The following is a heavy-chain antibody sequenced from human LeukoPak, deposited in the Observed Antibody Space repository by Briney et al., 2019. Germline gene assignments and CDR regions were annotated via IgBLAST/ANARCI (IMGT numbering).Heavy chain of an antibody. D-gene: IGHD1-26*01. CDR2: IYYSGST. CDR3: ARHSPVGIYYFDY. J-gene: IGHJ4*02. V-gene: IGHV4-39*01. Sequence: SETLSLTCTVSGGSISSSSYYWGWIRQPPGKGLEWIGSIYYSGSTYYNPSLKSRVTISVDTSKNQFSLKLSSVTAADTAVYYCARHSPVGIYYFDYWGQGTLVTVSS. CDR1: GGSISSSSYY.